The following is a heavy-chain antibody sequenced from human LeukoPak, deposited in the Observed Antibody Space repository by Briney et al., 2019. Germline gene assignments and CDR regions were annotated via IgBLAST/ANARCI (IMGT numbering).Heavy chain of an antibody. CDR3: ARGIEASVY. D-gene: IGHD3-16*02. Sequence: PGGSLRLSCEASGFSFSSYNMDWVRQTPGKGLEWIGYIYYSGSTNYNPSLKSRVTISVDTSKNQFSLKLSSVTAADTAVYYCARGIEASVYWGQGTLVTVSS. CDR1: GFSFSSYN. V-gene: IGHV4-59*01. CDR2: IYYSGST. J-gene: IGHJ4*02.